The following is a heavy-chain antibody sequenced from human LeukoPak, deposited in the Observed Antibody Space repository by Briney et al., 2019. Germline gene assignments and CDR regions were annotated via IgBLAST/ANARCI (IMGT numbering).Heavy chain of an antibody. V-gene: IGHV4-61*02. Sequence: SETLSLTCTVSGDSISSGSYYWSWIRQPAGRGLEWIGRIYTTGGTNYNPSLKSRVTISVDTSKNQFSLKLSSVTAADTAVYYCAREPGQLDYWGQGTLVTVSS. CDR1: GDSISSGSYY. CDR3: AREPGQLDY. D-gene: IGHD1-1*01. J-gene: IGHJ4*02. CDR2: IYTTGGT.